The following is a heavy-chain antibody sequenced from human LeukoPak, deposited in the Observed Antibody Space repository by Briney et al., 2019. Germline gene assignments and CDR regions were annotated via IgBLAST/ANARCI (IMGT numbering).Heavy chain of an antibody. CDR3: TRAGNVLLWFGEPYNWFDP. Sequence: GGSLRLSCTASGFTFGDYAMSWFRQAPGKGLEWVGFIRSKAYGGTTEYAASVKGRFTISRDDSKSIAYLQMNSLKTEDTAVYYCTRAGNVLLWFGEPYNWFDPWGQGTLVTVSS. V-gene: IGHV3-49*03. J-gene: IGHJ5*02. CDR2: IRSKAYGGTT. CDR1: GFTFGDYA. D-gene: IGHD3-10*01.